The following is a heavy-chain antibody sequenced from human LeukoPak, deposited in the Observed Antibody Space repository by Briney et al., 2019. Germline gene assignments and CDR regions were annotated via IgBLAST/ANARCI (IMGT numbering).Heavy chain of an antibody. CDR2: VKSKTNGGTI. D-gene: IGHD4-17*01. CDR3: SKFDYAAFEY. J-gene: IGHJ4*02. CDR1: GFTFSNAW. Sequence: RSGGSLRLSCAASGFTFSNAWMSWVRQAPGKGLEWVGRVKSKTNGGTIDYAAPVKGRFTISRDDSKNTLYLQMNSLKTEDTAVYYCSKFDYAAFEYWGQGALVTVSS. V-gene: IGHV3-15*01.